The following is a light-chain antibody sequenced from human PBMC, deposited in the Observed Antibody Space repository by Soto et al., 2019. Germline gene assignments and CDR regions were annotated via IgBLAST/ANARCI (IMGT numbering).Light chain of an antibody. CDR3: QQPNAWPLT. J-gene: IGKJ4*01. CDR2: VAS. Sequence: EIVLTQSPATLSVSPVERATLTCRASQTVCTSLAWYQQKPGQAPRLLIYVASTRATGVPSRFSGSGSGTEFALTISSLQSEDVAVYYCQQPNAWPLTFGGGTTVEIK. CDR1: QTVCTS. V-gene: IGKV3-15*01.